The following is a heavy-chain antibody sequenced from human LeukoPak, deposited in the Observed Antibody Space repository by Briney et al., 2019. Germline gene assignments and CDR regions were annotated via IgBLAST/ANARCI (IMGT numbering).Heavy chain of an antibody. J-gene: IGHJ1*01. CDR1: GYTFTSYG. CDR2: INTYNGHT. CDR3: ARDGPRGYFQH. V-gene: IGHV1-18*01. D-gene: IGHD1-14*01. Sequence: ASVKVSCNTSGYTFTSYGISWVRQAPGQGLEYMGWINTYNGHTNYAQKLQGSVTVTTDTSTSTAYLELRSLRSDDTAVYYCARDGPRGYFQHWGQGTLITVSS.